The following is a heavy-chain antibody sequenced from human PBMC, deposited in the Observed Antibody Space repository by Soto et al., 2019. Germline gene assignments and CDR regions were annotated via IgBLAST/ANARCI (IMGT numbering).Heavy chain of an antibody. Sequence: GDSVKVSCKASGYTFTSYYIHCVQQAPGQGLEWMGIINPSGGSTSYAQKFQGRVTMTRDTSTSTVYMELSSLRSEDTAVYYCARDFRGIAAAGSDYYYGMDVWGQGTTVTVSS. CDR1: GYTFTSYY. CDR3: ARDFRGIAAAGSDYYYGMDV. J-gene: IGHJ6*02. V-gene: IGHV1-46*01. CDR2: INPSGGST. D-gene: IGHD6-13*01.